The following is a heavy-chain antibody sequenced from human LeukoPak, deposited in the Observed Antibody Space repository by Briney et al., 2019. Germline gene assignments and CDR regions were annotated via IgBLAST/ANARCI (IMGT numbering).Heavy chain of an antibody. CDR1: GGSISSSSYY. D-gene: IGHD4-17*01. Sequence: SETLSLACTVSGGSISSSSYYWGWIRQPPGKGLEWIGSIYYSGSTYYNPSLKSRVTISVDTSKNQFSLKLSSVTAADTAVYYCASLYGDCLDYWGQGTLVTVSS. CDR2: IYYSGST. J-gene: IGHJ4*02. CDR3: ASLYGDCLDY. V-gene: IGHV4-39*01.